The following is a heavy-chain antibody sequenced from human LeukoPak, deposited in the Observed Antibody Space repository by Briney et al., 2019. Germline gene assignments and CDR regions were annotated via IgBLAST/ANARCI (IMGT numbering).Heavy chain of an antibody. D-gene: IGHD3-22*01. CDR2: ISAYNGNT. Sequence: ASVKVSCKASGGTFSSYAISWVRQAPGQGLEWMGWISAYNGNTSYAQKFQGRVTMTTDTSTSTAYMELRSLRSDDTAVYYCARDRGYYYDSSGYYRPNHYFGYWGQGTLVTVSS. V-gene: IGHV1-18*01. J-gene: IGHJ4*02. CDR3: ARDRGYYYDSSGYYRPNHYFGY. CDR1: GGTFSSYA.